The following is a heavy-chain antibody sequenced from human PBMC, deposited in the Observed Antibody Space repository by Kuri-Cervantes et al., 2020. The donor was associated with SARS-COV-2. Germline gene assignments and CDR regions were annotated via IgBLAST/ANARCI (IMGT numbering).Heavy chain of an antibody. D-gene: IGHD5-18*01. CDR1: RYTFTSYG. J-gene: IGHJ6*02. V-gene: IGHV1-69*01. Sequence: SSVTETCQASRYTFTSYGISWVRQAPGQGLEWMGGIIPIFGTANYAQKFQGRVTITADESTSTAYMELSSLRSEDTAVYYCAGEAGGYHGYYYGMDVWGQGTTVTVSS. CDR2: IIPIFGTA. CDR3: AGEAGGYHGYYYGMDV.